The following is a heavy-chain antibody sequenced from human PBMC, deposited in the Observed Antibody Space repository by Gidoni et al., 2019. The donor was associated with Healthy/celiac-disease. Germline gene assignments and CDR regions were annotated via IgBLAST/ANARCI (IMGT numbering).Heavy chain of an antibody. J-gene: IGHJ5*02. CDR3: ARDRGGDLKGLHYPRFLEWLPRIDNWFDP. CDR1: GYTFTSYG. V-gene: IGHV1-18*01. Sequence: QVQLVQSGAEVKKPGASVKVSCKASGYTFTSYGISWVRQAPGQGLEWMGWISAYNGNTNYAQKLQGRVTMTTDTSTSTAYMELRSLRSDDTAVYYWARDRGGDLKGLHYPRFLEWLPRIDNWFDPWGQGTLVTVSS. CDR2: ISAYNGNT. D-gene: IGHD3-3*01.